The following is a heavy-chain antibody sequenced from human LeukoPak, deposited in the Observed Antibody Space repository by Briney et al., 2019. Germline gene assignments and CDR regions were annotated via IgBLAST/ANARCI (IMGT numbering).Heavy chain of an antibody. D-gene: IGHD5-18*01. J-gene: IGHJ4*02. V-gene: IGHV4-34*01. Sequence: SETLSLTCAVYGGSFSGYYWSWIRQPPGKGREWIGEIKHRGSTNYNPSLKSRVTISVDTSKNQFSLKLSSVTAADTAVYYCAREGLLPDTAMYTPDHWGQGTLVTVSS. CDR3: AREGLLPDTAMYTPDH. CDR2: IKHRGST. CDR1: GGSFSGYY.